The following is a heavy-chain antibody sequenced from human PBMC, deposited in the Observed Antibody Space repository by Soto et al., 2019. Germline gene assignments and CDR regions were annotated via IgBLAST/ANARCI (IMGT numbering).Heavy chain of an antibody. J-gene: IGHJ4*02. Sequence: EVQLVESGGGLVQPGGSLRLSCAASGFTFSDHYMDWVRQAPGKGLEWVGRSKNKADSYTTEYAASVKGRFTIARDGSMYPVLLQMNSLKTEDTAVGYCTVWGSGNDFGAAWGQGILVTVSS. CDR3: TVWGSGNDFGAA. CDR1: GFTFSDHY. D-gene: IGHD3-10*01. CDR2: SKNKADSYTT. V-gene: IGHV3-72*01.